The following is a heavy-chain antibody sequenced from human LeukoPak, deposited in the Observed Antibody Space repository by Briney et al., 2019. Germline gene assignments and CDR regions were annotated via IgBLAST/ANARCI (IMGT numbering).Heavy chain of an antibody. V-gene: IGHV1-18*01. J-gene: IGHJ6*02. D-gene: IGHD3-22*01. CDR1: GYTFTSYG. CDR2: ISAYNGNT. CDR3: ARDRGNYDSSGHPQDPRSGMDV. Sequence: ASVKVSCKASGYTFTSYGISWVRQAPGQGLEWMGWISAYNGNTNYAQKLQGRVTITADKSTSTAYMELSSLRSEDTAVYYCARDRGNYDSSGHPQDPRSGMDVWGQGTTVTVSS.